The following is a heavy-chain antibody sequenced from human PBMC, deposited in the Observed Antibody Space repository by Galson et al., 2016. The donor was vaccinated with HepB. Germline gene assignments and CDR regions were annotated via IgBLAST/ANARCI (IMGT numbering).Heavy chain of an antibody. D-gene: IGHD3-10*01. V-gene: IGHV4-39*07. CDR1: GGSISSTNDY. J-gene: IGHJ4*02. Sequence: SETLSLTCNVSGGSISSTNDYWGWIRQPPGKGLEWFGSIYYSGSTFYNPSLRSRLTISVDTSKSQFSLKMSSVTAADTGVYFCARDRDDMGRGVIMDWGQGTLVTVSS. CDR2: IYYSGST. CDR3: ARDRDDMGRGVIMD.